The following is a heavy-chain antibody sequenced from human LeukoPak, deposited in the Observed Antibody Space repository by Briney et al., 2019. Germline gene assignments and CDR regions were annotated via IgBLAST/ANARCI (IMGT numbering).Heavy chain of an antibody. CDR2: INTDGSST. CDR3: ARENEGYRYADS. J-gene: IGHJ4*02. V-gene: IGHV3-74*01. Sequence: PGGSLRLSCAPSRFTFSIYCMRSVRRAPRGGRWWVSHINTDGSSTNYADSVKGRFTISRDNAKGTLSLQMNSLRAEDTAVYYCARENEGYRYADSWGQGTLVTVYS. D-gene: IGHD5-18*01. CDR1: RFTFSIYC.